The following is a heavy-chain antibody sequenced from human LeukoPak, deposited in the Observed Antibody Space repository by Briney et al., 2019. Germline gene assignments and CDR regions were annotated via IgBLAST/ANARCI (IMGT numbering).Heavy chain of an antibody. CDR1: GYSISSGYY. CDR3: AGVREDPWNSAPHAFDI. D-gene: IGHD1-1*01. J-gene: IGHJ3*02. V-gene: IGHV4-38-2*02. CDR2: IYHFGTT. Sequence: ASETLSLTCSVSGYSISSGYYWGWIRQPPGKGLEWIGNIYHFGTTYYNPSLKSRVTISVDTSNNQFSLKLSSVTAADTAVYYCAGVREDPWNSAPHAFDIWGQGTMVTVSS.